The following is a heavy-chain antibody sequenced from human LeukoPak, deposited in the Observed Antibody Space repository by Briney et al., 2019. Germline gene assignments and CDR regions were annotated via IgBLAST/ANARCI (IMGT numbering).Heavy chain of an antibody. CDR3: AKDYYYYDSSGYYPDAFDI. CDR1: GFTFSRYG. J-gene: IGHJ3*02. CDR2: ISGSGGST. D-gene: IGHD3-22*01. V-gene: IGHV3-23*01. Sequence: GGTLRLSCAASGFTFSRYGMSGVRQAPGKGLEWVSAISGSGGSTYYAASVKGRFTISRDNPKNTLYLQMNSLRAEDTAVYYCAKDYYYYDSSGYYPDAFDIWGQRTMVTVSS.